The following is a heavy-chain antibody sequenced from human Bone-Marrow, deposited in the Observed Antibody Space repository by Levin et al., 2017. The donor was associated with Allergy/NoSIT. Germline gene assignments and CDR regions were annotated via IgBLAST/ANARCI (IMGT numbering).Heavy chain of an antibody. D-gene: IGHD3-22*01. Sequence: NSSETLSLTCAVSGYSISSGYSWGWIRQSPGKGLEWIGNIYHSGTIYYNPSLKSRVTISVDTSRNQFSLKLRSVTAADTAVYYCARFEVKVIVVTPTEPNWFDPWGQGILVTISS. CDR2: IYHSGTI. J-gene: IGHJ5*02. V-gene: IGHV4-38-2*01. CDR1: GYSISSGYS. CDR3: ARFEVKVIVVTPTEPNWFDP.